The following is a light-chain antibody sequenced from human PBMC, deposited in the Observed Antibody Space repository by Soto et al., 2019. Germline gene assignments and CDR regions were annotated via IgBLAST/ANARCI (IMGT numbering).Light chain of an antibody. CDR2: GAS. V-gene: IGKV3-20*01. CDR3: LQYGDSLNLT. Sequence: EIVLTQSPGTLSLSPGERATLSCRASQSVSSSYLAWYQQKPGQAPRLLIFGASSRATGIPDRFSGSGSGTDFTLTISRLEPEDFAVYYCLQYGDSLNLTFGGGTKVEIK. CDR1: QSVSSSY. J-gene: IGKJ4*01.